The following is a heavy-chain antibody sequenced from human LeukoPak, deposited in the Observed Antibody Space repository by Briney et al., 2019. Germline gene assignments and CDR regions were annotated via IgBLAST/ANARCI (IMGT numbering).Heavy chain of an antibody. CDR3: ARGGNSYAIDI. CDR2: ISSSSSYI. Sequence: AGGSLRLSCAASGLTFSIHWMNWVRQAPGKGLEWVSSISSSSSYIYYADSVKGRFTISRDNAKNSLYLQMNSLRAEDTAVYYCARGGNSYAIDIWGQGTMVTVSS. CDR1: GLTFSIHW. V-gene: IGHV3-21*01. J-gene: IGHJ3*02. D-gene: IGHD4-23*01.